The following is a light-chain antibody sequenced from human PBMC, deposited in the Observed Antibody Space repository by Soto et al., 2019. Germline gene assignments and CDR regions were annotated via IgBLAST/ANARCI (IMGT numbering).Light chain of an antibody. Sequence: DIQMTQSPSSLSASVGDRVTITCRASQSINSYLNWYQQKPGKAPKLLIYAASNLQSGVPSRFSGSGSGTDFTLTISSLQPEDFATYSCQQSYSTLWTFGQGTKVEIK. V-gene: IGKV1-39*01. CDR2: AAS. CDR1: QSINSY. CDR3: QQSYSTLWT. J-gene: IGKJ1*01.